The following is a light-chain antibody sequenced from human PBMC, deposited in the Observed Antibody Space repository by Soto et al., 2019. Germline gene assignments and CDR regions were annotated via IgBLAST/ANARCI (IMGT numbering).Light chain of an antibody. V-gene: IGLV8-61*01. CDR2: NTN. CDR3: VLYVGNGIHWV. Sequence: QTVVTQEPSFSVSPGGTVTLTCGLTSGSVSTRNYPSWYQQIPGQAPRTLIYNTNTRSSGVPDRFSGSILGNKAALTITGAQAEDESEYYCVLYVGNGIHWVFGGGTKLTVL. J-gene: IGLJ3*02. CDR1: SGSVSTRNY.